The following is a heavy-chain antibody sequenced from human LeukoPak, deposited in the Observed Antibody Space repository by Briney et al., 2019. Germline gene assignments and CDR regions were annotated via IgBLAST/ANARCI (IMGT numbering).Heavy chain of an antibody. D-gene: IGHD2-2*02. CDR1: GGSISSGDYY. V-gene: IGHV4-39*07. CDR2: INHSGST. CDR3: ARGRGGNCSSTSCYTYFDY. Sequence: SETLSLTCTVSGGSISSGDYYWSWIRQPPGKGLEWIGEINHSGSTNYNPSLKSRVTISVDTSKNQFSLKLSSVTAADTAVYYCARGRGGNCSSTSCYTYFDYWGQGTLVTVSS. J-gene: IGHJ4*02.